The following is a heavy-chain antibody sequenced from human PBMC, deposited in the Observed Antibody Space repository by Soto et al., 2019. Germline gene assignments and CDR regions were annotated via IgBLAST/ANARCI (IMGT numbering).Heavy chain of an antibody. CDR3: AKDSGCVNNACAYDP. V-gene: IGHV3-21*01. J-gene: IGHJ5*02. CDR2: ISRGSDYI. D-gene: IGHD1-20*01. Sequence: EVHLVGSGGGLVKPGGSLRLTCAGSGFSFSDYTMNWVRQAPGKGLEWVSSISRGSDYIFYADTVKGRFTISRDNARNSLYLQMSSLRAEDTAVYYCAKDSGCVNNACAYDPWGQGTLVSVSS. CDR1: GFSFSDYT.